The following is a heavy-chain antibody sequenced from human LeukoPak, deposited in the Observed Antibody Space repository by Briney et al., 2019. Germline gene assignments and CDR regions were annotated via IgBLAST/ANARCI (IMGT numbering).Heavy chain of an antibody. CDR1: GGSISSSSYY. CDR2: IYYSGST. Sequence: SETLSLTCTVSGGSISSSSYYWGWIRQPPWKGLEWIGSIYYSGSTYYNPSLKSRVTISVDTSKNQFSLKLSSVTAADTAVYYCARHISYFDYWGQGTLVTVSS. J-gene: IGHJ4*02. D-gene: IGHD1-14*01. V-gene: IGHV4-39*01. CDR3: ARHISYFDY.